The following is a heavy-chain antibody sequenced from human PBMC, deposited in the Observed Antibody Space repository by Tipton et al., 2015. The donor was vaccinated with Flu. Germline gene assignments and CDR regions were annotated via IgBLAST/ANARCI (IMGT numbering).Heavy chain of an antibody. V-gene: IGHV4-61*01. CDR2: IYYSGST. CDR1: GGSVSSGSYY. CDR3: ARDPRGGFGVAGIGD. D-gene: IGHD6-19*01. Sequence: GLVKPSETLSLTCTVSGGSVSSGSYYWSWIRQPPGKGLEWIGYIYYSGSTNYNPSLKSRVTISVDTSKNQFSLKLSSVTAADTAVYYCARDPRGGFGVAGIGDWGQGTLVTVSS. J-gene: IGHJ4*02.